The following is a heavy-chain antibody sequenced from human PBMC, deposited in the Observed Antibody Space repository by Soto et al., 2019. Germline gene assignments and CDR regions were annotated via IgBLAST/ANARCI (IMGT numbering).Heavy chain of an antibody. CDR3: ARSQTMVTSYDY. CDR2: IYYSGNT. D-gene: IGHD4-17*01. CDR1: GGSISSYY. J-gene: IGHJ4*02. V-gene: IGHV4-59*06. Sequence: SETLSLTCTVSGGSISSYYWSWIRQHPGKGLEWIGYIYYSGNTYYNPSLKSRVTILVDTSKNQFSLKVSSVTAADTAVYYCARSQTMVTSYDYWGQGTLVTVSS.